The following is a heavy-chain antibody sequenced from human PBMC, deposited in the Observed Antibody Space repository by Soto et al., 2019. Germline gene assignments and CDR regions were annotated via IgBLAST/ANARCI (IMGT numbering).Heavy chain of an antibody. CDR2: IWYDGSNK. Sequence: QVQLVESGGGVVQPGRSLRLSCAASGFTFSRYGMHWVRQAPGKGREWVAVIWYDGSNKYYADSVKGRFTISRDNSKNTLYLQMTSLRAEDTAVYYCARARADLLDYWGHGTLVTVSS. J-gene: IGHJ4*01. V-gene: IGHV3-33*01. CDR1: GFTFSRYG. D-gene: IGHD2-15*01. CDR3: ARARADLLDY.